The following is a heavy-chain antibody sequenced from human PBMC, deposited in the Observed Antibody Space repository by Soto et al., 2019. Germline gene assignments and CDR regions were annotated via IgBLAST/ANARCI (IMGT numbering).Heavy chain of an antibody. CDR2: ISSNSGTK. V-gene: IGHV3-48*02. CDR3: ARGVIVVVTALEYFDL. CDR1: GFTFSRHS. Sequence: EEQLVESGGGLVQPGGSLRLSCAASGFTFSRHSLNWVRQAPGKGLEWISYISSNSGTKYYADSVKGRFTISRDKAKNSLYLQMNSLGDEDPAVYYCARGVIVVVTALEYFDLWGRGTLVTVSS. D-gene: IGHD2-21*02. J-gene: IGHJ2*01.